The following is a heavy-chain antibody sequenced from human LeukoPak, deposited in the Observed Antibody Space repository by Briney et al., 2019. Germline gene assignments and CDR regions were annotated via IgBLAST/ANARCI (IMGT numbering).Heavy chain of an antibody. CDR1: GGSISSYY. CDR2: IYYSGST. Sequence: SETLSLTCTVSGGSISSYYWSWIRQPPGKGLEWIGYIYYSGSTNYNPSPKSRVTISVDTSKNQFSLKLSSVTAADTAVYYCAAGGTVAGPFDYWGQGTLVTVSS. CDR3: AAGGTVAGPFDY. J-gene: IGHJ4*02. D-gene: IGHD6-19*01. V-gene: IGHV4-59*01.